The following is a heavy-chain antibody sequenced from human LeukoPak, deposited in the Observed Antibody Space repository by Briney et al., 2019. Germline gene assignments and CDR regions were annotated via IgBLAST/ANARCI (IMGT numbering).Heavy chain of an antibody. J-gene: IGHJ4*02. CDR3: ARDSVRYFDWLSSYFDY. CDR2: IKQDGSEK. CDR1: GFTFSSYW. D-gene: IGHD3-9*01. Sequence: GGSLRLSCAASGFTFSSYWMSWVRQAPGKGLEWVANIKQDGSEKYYVDSVKGRFTISRDNAKNSLYLQMNSLRAEDTAVYYCARDSVRYFDWLSSYFDYWGQGTLVTVSS. V-gene: IGHV3-7*01.